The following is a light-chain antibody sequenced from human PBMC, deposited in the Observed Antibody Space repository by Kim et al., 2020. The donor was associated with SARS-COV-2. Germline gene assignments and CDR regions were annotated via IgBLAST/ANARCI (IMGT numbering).Light chain of an antibody. Sequence: EIVMTQSPATLSVSPGERATLSCRASQSVSSNLAWYQQKPGQAPRLLIYGASTRATGIPARFSGSGSGTEFTLTISSLQSEDFAVYYRQQYDNWPFACGPGAKVDIK. V-gene: IGKV3-15*01. CDR2: GAS. CDR1: QSVSSN. J-gene: IGKJ3*01. CDR3: QQYDNWPFA.